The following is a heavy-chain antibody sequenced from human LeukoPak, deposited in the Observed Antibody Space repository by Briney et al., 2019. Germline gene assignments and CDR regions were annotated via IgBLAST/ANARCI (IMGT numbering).Heavy chain of an antibody. CDR2: INHSGST. D-gene: IGHD3-10*01. J-gene: IGHJ4*02. CDR1: GGSFSGCY. V-gene: IGHV4-34*01. CDR3: ARGRRAYGSGSFFDY. Sequence: SETLSLTCAVYGGSFSGCYWSWIRQPPGKGLEWIGEINHSGSTNYNPSLKSRVTISVDTSKNQFSLKLSSVTAADTAVYYCARGRRAYGSGSFFDYWGQGTLVTVSS.